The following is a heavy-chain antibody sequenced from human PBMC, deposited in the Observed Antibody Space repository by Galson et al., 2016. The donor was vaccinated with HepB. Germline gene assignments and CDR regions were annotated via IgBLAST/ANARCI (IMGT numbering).Heavy chain of an antibody. D-gene: IGHD4/OR15-4a*01. Sequence: SLRLSCAASGFTFSIHDMHWVRQAPGKGLEWVSAIETAGDTYYPDSVKGRFTISRENANNSLYFQMNSLRGGDNAVYYCARGKSLLTMPWNYGLDVWGKGTTVSVSS. CDR2: IETAGDT. V-gene: IGHV3-13*01. CDR1: GFTFSIHD. J-gene: IGHJ6*04. CDR3: ARGKSLLTMPWNYGLDV.